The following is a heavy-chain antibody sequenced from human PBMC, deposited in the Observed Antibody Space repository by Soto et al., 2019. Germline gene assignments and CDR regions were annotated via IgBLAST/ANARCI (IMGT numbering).Heavy chain of an antibody. Sequence: ASVRVSCKASGYTFTSYAMHWVRQAPGQRLEWMGWINAGNGNTKYSQKFQGRVTITRDTSASTAYMELSSLRSEDTAVYYCARAVGGPTSNLDYWGQGTLVTVSS. J-gene: IGHJ4*02. CDR1: GYTFTSYA. CDR2: INAGNGNT. CDR3: ARAVGGPTSNLDY. V-gene: IGHV1-3*01. D-gene: IGHD3-16*01.